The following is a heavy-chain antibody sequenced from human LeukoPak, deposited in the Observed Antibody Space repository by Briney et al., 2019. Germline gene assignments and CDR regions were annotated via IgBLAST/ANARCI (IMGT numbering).Heavy chain of an antibody. CDR2: INPSGGST. J-gene: IGHJ4*02. V-gene: IGHV1-46*01. CDR1: GYTLTSYY. CDR3: ARDIPYEVTFGGVTVMGSFVLDY. D-gene: IGHD3-16*02. Sequence: ASVKVSCKASGYTLTSYYMHWVRQAPGQGLEWMGIINPSGGSTSYAQKFQGRVTLTRDTSTTTVYMELSSLRSEDTAVYYCARDIPYEVTFGGVTVMGSFVLDYWGQGTLVTVSS.